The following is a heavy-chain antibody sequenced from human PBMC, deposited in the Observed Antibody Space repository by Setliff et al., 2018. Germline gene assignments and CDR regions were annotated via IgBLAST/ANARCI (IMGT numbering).Heavy chain of an antibody. D-gene: IGHD3-9*01. Sequence: GASVKVSCKASGGTFYTDSLNWVRQAPGQGLEWMGWISAYNGNTNYAQKLQGRVTMTTDTSTSTAYMELRSLRSDDTAVYYCARLFILTGYYNYFDYWGQGTLVTVSS. J-gene: IGHJ4*02. CDR2: ISAYNGNT. CDR3: ARLFILTGYYNYFDY. V-gene: IGHV1-18*04. CDR1: GGTFYTDS.